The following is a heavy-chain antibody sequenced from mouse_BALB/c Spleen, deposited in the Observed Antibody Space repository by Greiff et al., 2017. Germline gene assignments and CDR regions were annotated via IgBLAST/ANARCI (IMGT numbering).Heavy chain of an antibody. Sequence: EVKLMESGGGLVQPGGSMKLSCVASGFTFSNYWMNWVRQSPEKGLEWVAEIGLKSNNYATHYAESVKGRFTISRDDSKSSVYLQMNNLRAEDTGIYYCTPNWDWFAYWGQGTLVTVSA. CDR3: TPNWDWFAY. CDR2: IGLKSNNYAT. V-gene: IGHV6-6*02. CDR1: GFTFSNYW. D-gene: IGHD4-1*01. J-gene: IGHJ3*01.